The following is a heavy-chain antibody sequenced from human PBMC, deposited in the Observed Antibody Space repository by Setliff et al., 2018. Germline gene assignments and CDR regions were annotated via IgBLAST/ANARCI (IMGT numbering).Heavy chain of an antibody. CDR3: ARMSGFLYIDV. D-gene: IGHD3-3*01. V-gene: IGHV4-61*09. CDR1: GGSISNTYYY. Sequence: PSETLSLTCTVSGGSISNTYYYWSWIRQPAGQGLEWIGQIYTSWSTNYNPSLKSRVTISVDTSKNQFSLKLSSVTAADTAVYYCARMSGFLYIDVWGKGTTVTV. J-gene: IGHJ6*03. CDR2: IYTSWST.